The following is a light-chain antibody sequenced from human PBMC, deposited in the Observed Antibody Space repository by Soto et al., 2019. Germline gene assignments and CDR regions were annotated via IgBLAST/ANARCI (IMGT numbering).Light chain of an antibody. V-gene: IGKV3-11*01. CDR2: DAS. CDR3: QQRSASIT. J-gene: IGKJ5*01. CDR1: HSVTTH. Sequence: EIVLTQSPDTLSSSPVERATLSCWVSHSVTTHLAWFQQRPVHTPRRLIYDASTRAPGIPARFSGCGSVAAFSLTISSLESEDLAVYYCQQRSASITFGQGTRLEIK.